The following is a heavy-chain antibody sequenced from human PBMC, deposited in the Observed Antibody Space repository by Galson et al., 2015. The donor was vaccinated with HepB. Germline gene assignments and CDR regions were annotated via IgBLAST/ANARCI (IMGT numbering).Heavy chain of an antibody. CDR2: ISYDGTNK. CDR1: EFSLSKFG. CDR3: AKELQGGWGRFFYGLDV. Sequence: SLRLSCAGSEFSLSKFGMHWVRQAPGKGLEWMAFISYDGTNKYYADFVKGRFTISRDNSENMLYLQMNTLRVEDTAVYYCAKELQGGWGRFFYGLDVWGPGTTVTVSS. J-gene: IGHJ6*02. D-gene: IGHD6-19*01. V-gene: IGHV3-30*18.